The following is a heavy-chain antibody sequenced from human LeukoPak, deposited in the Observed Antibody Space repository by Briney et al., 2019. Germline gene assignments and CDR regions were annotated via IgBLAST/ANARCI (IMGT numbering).Heavy chain of an antibody. Sequence: GGSLRLSCAASGFTFSSYWMYWVRQAPGKGLVWVSRISSDGTYTSYADSVKGRFTISRDNAKNTLYLQMNSLRAEDTAVYYCARGGGSYWDDIDYWGQGTLVTVSS. D-gene: IGHD1-26*01. V-gene: IGHV3-74*01. CDR1: GFTFSSYW. CDR2: ISSDGTYT. CDR3: ARGGGSYWDDIDY. J-gene: IGHJ4*02.